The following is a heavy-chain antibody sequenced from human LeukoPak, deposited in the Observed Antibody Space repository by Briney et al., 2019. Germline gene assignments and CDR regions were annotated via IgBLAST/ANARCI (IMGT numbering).Heavy chain of an antibody. CDR2: ISNNRIST. CDR3: AREGYYDILTGYGMDV. J-gene: IGHJ6*02. CDR1: GFNFSSYW. D-gene: IGHD3-9*01. Sequence: GGSLRLSCAASGFNFSSYWMHWVRQAPGKGLVWVSRISNNRISTSYADSMKGRFTISRDNAKNTLYLQMNSLRAEDTAVYYCAREGYYDILTGYGMDVWGQGTTVTVSS. V-gene: IGHV3-74*01.